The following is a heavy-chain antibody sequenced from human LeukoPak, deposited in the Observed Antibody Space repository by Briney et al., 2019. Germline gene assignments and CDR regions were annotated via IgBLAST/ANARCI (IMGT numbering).Heavy chain of an antibody. D-gene: IGHD1-1*01. CDR1: GFTFSRYS. Sequence: GGSLRLSCAVSGFTFSRYSMNWVRQAPGKWLEWVSFISTSSSYIYYADSVKGRFTISRDNAKNSLYLQMNSLRAEDTAVYYCTTEEENWKATSHWGQGTLVTVSS. J-gene: IGHJ4*02. CDR2: ISTSSSYI. CDR3: TTEEENWKATSH. V-gene: IGHV3-21*01.